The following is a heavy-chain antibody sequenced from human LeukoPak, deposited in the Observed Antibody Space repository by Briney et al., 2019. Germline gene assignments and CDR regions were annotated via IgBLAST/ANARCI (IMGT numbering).Heavy chain of an antibody. V-gene: IGHV4-4*09. CDR3: ARGGYYYYHMDV. Sequence: PSETLSLTCTVSGVSFSSYYWSWIRQPPGKGLEWIGYIYTSGSTNYVPSLKSRVTISIDTSKNQFSLKLSSVTAADTAVYYCARGGYYYYHMDVWGKGTTVTVSS. CDR1: GVSFSSYY. J-gene: IGHJ6*03. D-gene: IGHD2-15*01. CDR2: IYTSGST.